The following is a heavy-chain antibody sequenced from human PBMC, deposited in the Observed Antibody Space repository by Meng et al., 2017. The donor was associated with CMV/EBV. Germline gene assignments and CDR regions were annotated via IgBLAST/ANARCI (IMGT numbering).Heavy chain of an antibody. CDR1: GFTFSSYE. Sequence: GGSLRPSCAASGFTFSSYEMNWARQAPGKGLEWVSYISSSGSTIYYADSVKGRFTISRNNAKNSLYLQMNSLRAEDTDVYYCASFNTYYDFWSGYWGMDVWGQGTTVTVSS. J-gene: IGHJ6*02. CDR3: ASFNTYYDFWSGYWGMDV. V-gene: IGHV3-48*03. D-gene: IGHD3-3*01. CDR2: ISSSGSTI.